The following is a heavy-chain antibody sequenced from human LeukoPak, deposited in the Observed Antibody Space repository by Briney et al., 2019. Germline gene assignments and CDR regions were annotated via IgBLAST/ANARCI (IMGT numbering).Heavy chain of an antibody. D-gene: IGHD5-18*01. CDR3: ASGGYSCGTLY. CDR1: GGSISSYY. Sequence: SETLSLTCTVSGGSISSYYWSWIRQPPGKGLEWIGYIYYSGSTNYNPSLKSRVTISVDTSKNQFSLKLSSVTAADTAVYYCASGGYSCGTLYWGQGTLVTVSS. CDR2: IYYSGST. V-gene: IGHV4-59*01. J-gene: IGHJ4*02.